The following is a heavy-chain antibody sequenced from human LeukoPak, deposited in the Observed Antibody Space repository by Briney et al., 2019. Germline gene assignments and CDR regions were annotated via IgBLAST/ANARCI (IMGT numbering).Heavy chain of an antibody. CDR3: AKGAGYSSNWNFDY. V-gene: IGHV3-33*06. CDR2: IWYGGTNK. J-gene: IGHJ4*02. CDR1: GFSFSGYG. Sequence: GGSLRLSCAASGFSFSGYGMHWVRQAPGKGLEWVAVIWYGGTNKYYADSVKGRFTISRDNSKNTLYLQMNSLRLEDTAGYYCAKGAGYSSNWNFDYWGQGTLVTVSS. D-gene: IGHD6-13*01.